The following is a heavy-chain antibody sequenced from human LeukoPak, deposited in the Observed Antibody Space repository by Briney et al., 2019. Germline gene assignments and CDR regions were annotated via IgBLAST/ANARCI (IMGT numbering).Heavy chain of an antibody. J-gene: IGHJ4*02. CDR2: INHSGST. CDR3: ATQILLCHYY. Sequence: SSETLSLTCAVYGVSFSGYYWSWIRQPPGKGLEWIGEINHSGSTNYNPSLKSRVTISVDTSKNQFSLKLSSVTAADTAVYYCATQILLCHYYWGQGTLVSVSS. D-gene: IGHD3-10*02. CDR1: GVSFSGYY. V-gene: IGHV4-34*01.